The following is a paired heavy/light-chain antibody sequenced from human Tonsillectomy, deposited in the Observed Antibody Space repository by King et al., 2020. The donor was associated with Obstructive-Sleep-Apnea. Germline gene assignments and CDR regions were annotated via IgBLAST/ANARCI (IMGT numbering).Light chain of an antibody. Sequence: DIVMTQSPLSLPVTPGEPASISCRSSQSLLHSHGYNYLDWYLQKPGQSPQLLIYLGSTRASGVPDRFSGSGSGTDFTLKISRVEAEDVGVYYCMQALQTPYTFGQGTKLEIK. CDR2: LGS. CDR1: QSLLHSHGYNY. V-gene: IGKV2-28*01. CDR3: MQALQTPYT. J-gene: IGKJ2*01.
Heavy chain of an antibody. Sequence: EVQLVQSGGDLVQPGGSLRLSCAASGFTFRSYSMNWVRQAPGKGLEWISYISSSGNSRYYADSVKGRFTISRDNTMNSLYLHMSSLRAEDTAVYYCAREKLTVTTGLFDNWGQGTLVTVSS. D-gene: IGHD4-17*01. J-gene: IGHJ4*02. CDR2: ISSSGNSR. V-gene: IGHV3-48*04. CDR3: AREKLTVTTGLFDN. CDR1: GFTFRSYS.